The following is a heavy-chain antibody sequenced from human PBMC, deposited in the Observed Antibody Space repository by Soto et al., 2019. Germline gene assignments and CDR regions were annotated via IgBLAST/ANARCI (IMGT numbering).Heavy chain of an antibody. D-gene: IGHD6-13*01. CDR2: ISSSSSYI. J-gene: IGHJ6*03. V-gene: IGHV3-21*01. CDR1: GFTFSSYS. CDR3: ARDVDSSSWSHYYYYYMDV. Sequence: GGSLRLSCAASGFTFSSYSMNWVRQAPGKGLEWVSSISSSSSYIYYADSVKGRFTISRDNAKNSLYLQMNSLRAEDTAVYYCARDVDSSSWSHYYYYYMDVWGKGTTVTVSS.